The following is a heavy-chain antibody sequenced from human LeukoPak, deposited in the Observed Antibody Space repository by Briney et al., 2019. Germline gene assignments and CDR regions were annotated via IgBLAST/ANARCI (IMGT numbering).Heavy chain of an antibody. CDR1: GYTFTIYD. CDR2: MNPNSGKT. Sequence: ASVKVSCKASGYTFTIYDINWVRQATGQGLEWMGWMNPNSGKTGYAQKFQGRVTMTRNTSISTAYVELSSLRSEDTAVYYCARGGGYDGRPDYWGQGTLVTVSS. V-gene: IGHV1-8*01. CDR3: ARGGGYDGRPDY. D-gene: IGHD5-12*01. J-gene: IGHJ4*02.